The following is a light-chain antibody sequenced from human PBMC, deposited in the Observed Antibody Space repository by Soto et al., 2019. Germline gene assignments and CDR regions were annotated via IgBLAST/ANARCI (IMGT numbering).Light chain of an antibody. CDR3: LEHSTYPLT. CDR1: EGIRND. CDR2: AAS. V-gene: IGKV1-17*01. Sequence: DIQMTQFPSSLSASVGDRVTITCRASEGIRNDLAWYQQKPGKAPKRLIYAASSLQSGIPPRFRGSGSGTEFTLAISSLQPEDFATFYCLEHSTYPLTFGHGTKVEIK. J-gene: IGKJ1*01.